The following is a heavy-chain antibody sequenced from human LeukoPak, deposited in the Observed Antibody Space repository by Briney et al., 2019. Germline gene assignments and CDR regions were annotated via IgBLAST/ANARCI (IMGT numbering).Heavy chain of an antibody. Sequence: GASVKVSCKASGYTFSGYMHWVRQAPGQGLEWMGWINPNSGGTNYAQKFQGRVTMTRDTSISTAYMQLSRLRSDDSAVYYCARDNDPTYYFHSGNYHTYWGQGTLVTVSS. J-gene: IGHJ4*02. CDR1: GYTFSGY. CDR3: ARDNDPTYYFHSGNYHTY. D-gene: IGHD3-10*01. V-gene: IGHV1-2*02. CDR2: INPNSGGT.